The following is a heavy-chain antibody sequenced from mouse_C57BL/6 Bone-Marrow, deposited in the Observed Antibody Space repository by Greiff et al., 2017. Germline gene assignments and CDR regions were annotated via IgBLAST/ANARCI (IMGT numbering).Heavy chain of an antibody. V-gene: IGHV1-20*01. CDR3: AKGTTASEYFDY. CDR1: GYSFTGYF. Sequence: EVKVVESGPELVKPGDSVKISCKASGYSFTGYFMNWVMQSHGKSLEWIGRINPYNGDTFYNQKFKGKATLTVDKSSSTAHMELRSLTSEDSAVYYCAKGTTASEYFDYWGQGTTLTVSS. CDR2: INPYNGDT. D-gene: IGHD1-2*01. J-gene: IGHJ2*01.